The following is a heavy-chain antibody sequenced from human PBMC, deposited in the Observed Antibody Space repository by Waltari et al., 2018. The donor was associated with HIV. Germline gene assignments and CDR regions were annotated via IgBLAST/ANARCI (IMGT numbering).Heavy chain of an antibody. V-gene: IGHV4-61*02. J-gene: IGHJ4*02. CDR2: IYTSGST. Sequence: QVQLQESGPGLLKPSQTLSLTCTVSGGSISSASYYWTWIRQSAGKGLEWIGRIYTSGSTSYTPSLKSRVSISIDTSRNQFSLKLTSVTAADTAVYYCARDDLGSGWFFDYWGPGTLVTVSS. CDR3: ARDDLGSGWFFDY. CDR1: GGSISSASYY. D-gene: IGHD6-19*01.